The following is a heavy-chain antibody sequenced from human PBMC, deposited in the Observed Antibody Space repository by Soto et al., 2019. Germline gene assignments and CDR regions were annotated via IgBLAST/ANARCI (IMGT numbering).Heavy chain of an antibody. Sequence: QVQLQESGPGLVKPSGTLWLTCGVSGVSVSSSYWWSWVRQAPGKGLEWIGEVYQSGTSNYNPSLESRVTMSVDKANNHLSLKLTSVTAADTAVYHCARDYGGPYFDLWGRGTLVTVSS. CDR3: ARDYGGPYFDL. V-gene: IGHV4-4*02. J-gene: IGHJ2*01. D-gene: IGHD4-17*01. CDR2: VYQSGTS. CDR1: GVSVSSSYW.